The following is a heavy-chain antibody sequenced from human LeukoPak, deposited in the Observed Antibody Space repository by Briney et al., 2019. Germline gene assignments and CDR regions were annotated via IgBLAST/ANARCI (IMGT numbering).Heavy chain of an antibody. J-gene: IGHJ4*02. V-gene: IGHV1-24*01. CDR2: FDPEDGET. Sequence: ASVKVSCKVSGYTLTGLSMHWVRQAPGKGLEWMGGFDPEDGETIYAQKFQGRVTMTEDTSTDTAYMELSSLRSEDTAVYYCATGITIFGVVGPHDYWGQGTLVTVSS. D-gene: IGHD3-3*01. CDR1: GYTLTGLS. CDR3: ATGITIFGVVGPHDY.